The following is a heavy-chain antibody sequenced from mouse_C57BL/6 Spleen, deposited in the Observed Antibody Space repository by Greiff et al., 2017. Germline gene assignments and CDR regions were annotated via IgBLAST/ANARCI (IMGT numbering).Heavy chain of an antibody. Sequence: EVQLVESGGGLVQPKGSLKLSCAASGFSFNTYAMNWVRQAPGKGLEWVARIRSKSNNYATYYADSVKDRFTISRDDSESMLYLQMNNLKTEDTAMYYCVRQGDYYGNYGYFDYWGQGTTLTVSS. CDR1: GFSFNTYA. J-gene: IGHJ2*01. CDR3: VRQGDYYGNYGYFDY. V-gene: IGHV10-1*01. CDR2: IRSKSNNYAT. D-gene: IGHD2-1*01.